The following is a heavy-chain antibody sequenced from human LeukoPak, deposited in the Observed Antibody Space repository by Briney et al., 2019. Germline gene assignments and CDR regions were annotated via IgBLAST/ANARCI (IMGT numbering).Heavy chain of an antibody. CDR1: GYSISSGYY. CDR3: ARDLSGGWLRGGVFDY. J-gene: IGHJ4*02. Sequence: SETLSLTCTVSGYSISSGYYWGWIRQPPGKGLEWIGSIYHSGSTYYNPSLKSRVTISVDTSKNQFSLKLSSVTAADTAVYYCARDLSGGWLRGGVFDYWGQGTLVTVSS. CDR2: IYHSGST. V-gene: IGHV4-38-2*02. D-gene: IGHD5-12*01.